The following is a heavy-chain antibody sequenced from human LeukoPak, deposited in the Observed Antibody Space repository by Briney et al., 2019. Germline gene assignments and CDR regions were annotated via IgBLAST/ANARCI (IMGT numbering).Heavy chain of an antibody. D-gene: IGHD3-3*01. V-gene: IGHV1-2*02. Sequence: ASVKVSCKASGYTFTGYYMHWVRQAPGQGLEWMVWINPNSGGTNYAQKFQGRVTMTRDTSISTAYMELSRLRSDDTAVYYCARDQGIRFLEWLFDYWGQGTLVTVSS. CDR2: INPNSGGT. CDR3: ARDQGIRFLEWLFDY. CDR1: GYTFTGYY. J-gene: IGHJ4*02.